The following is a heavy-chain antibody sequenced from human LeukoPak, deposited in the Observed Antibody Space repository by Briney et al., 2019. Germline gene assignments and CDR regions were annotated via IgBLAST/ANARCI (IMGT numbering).Heavy chain of an antibody. D-gene: IGHD3-10*01. CDR3: ATSYYGSGTYYNWFDP. V-gene: IGHV4-59*01. CDR2: IHSIGTT. CDR1: GGSISRNY. Sequence: SETLSLTCTVSGGSISRNYWSWIRQTPGKGLEWIGYIHSIGTTNYNPSLKSRLTISIDTSKNQFSLKLSSVTAADTAVYYCATSYYGSGTYYNWFDPWGQGTLVTVSS. J-gene: IGHJ5*02.